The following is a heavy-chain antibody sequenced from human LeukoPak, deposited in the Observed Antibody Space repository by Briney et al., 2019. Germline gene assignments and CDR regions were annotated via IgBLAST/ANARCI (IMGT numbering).Heavy chain of an antibody. CDR3: ARHTGIAAAGLNYYYYYMDV. CDR1: GGSISSSSYY. V-gene: IGHV4-61*02. Sequence: SETLSLTCTVSGGSISSSSYYWGWIRQPAGKGLEWIGRIYTSGSTNYNPSLKSRVTISVDTSKNQFSLKLSSVTAADTAVYYCARHTGIAAAGLNYYYYYMDVWGKGTTVTVSS. CDR2: IYTSGST. J-gene: IGHJ6*03. D-gene: IGHD6-13*01.